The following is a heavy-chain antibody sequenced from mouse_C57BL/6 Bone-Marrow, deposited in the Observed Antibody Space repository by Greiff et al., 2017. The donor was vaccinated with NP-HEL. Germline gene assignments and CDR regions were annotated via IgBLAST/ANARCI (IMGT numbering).Heavy chain of an antibody. D-gene: IGHD2-4*01. V-gene: IGHV5-2*01. CDR1: EYEFPSYD. Sequence: EVQLVESGGGLVQPGESLKLSCESNEYEFPSYDMSWVRKTPEKRLELVAAINSDGGSTYYPDTVEGRFIISRDNTKTTLYLQMSSLRSEDTALYYCARRCRDFHYFDYWGQGTTLTVSS. J-gene: IGHJ2*01. CDR3: ARRCRDFHYFDY. CDR2: INSDGGST.